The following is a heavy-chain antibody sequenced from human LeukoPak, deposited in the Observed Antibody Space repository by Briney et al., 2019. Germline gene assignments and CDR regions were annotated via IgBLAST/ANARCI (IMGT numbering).Heavy chain of an antibody. CDR2: ISYDGSNK. Sequence: PGRSLRLSCAASGFTFSSYAMHWVRQAPGKGLEWVAVISYDGSNKYYADSVKGRFTISRDNSKNTLYLQMNSLRAEDTAVYYCARERVRGVTFPFDYWGQGTLVTVSS. V-gene: IGHV3-30*04. D-gene: IGHD3-10*01. J-gene: IGHJ4*02. CDR3: ARERVRGVTFPFDY. CDR1: GFTFSSYA.